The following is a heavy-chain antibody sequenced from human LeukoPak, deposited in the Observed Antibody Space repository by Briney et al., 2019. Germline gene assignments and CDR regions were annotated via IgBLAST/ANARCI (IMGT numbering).Heavy chain of an antibody. J-gene: IGHJ4*02. CDR1: GFTFTNYE. Sequence: GGSLRLSCAASGFTFTNYEMSWVRQAPGKGLEWLSSISGSGDSVFYADSVKGRFTISRDNSLNTLHLQMNSLRAEDTAFYYCGKGNTVSRPGFVDWGQGTLVTVSS. CDR3: GKGNTVSRPGFVD. V-gene: IGHV3-23*01. CDR2: ISGSGDSV. D-gene: IGHD4-11*01.